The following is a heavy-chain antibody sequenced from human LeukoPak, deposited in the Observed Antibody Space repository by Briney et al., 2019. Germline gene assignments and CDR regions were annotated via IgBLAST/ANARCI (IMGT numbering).Heavy chain of an antibody. V-gene: IGHV3-23*01. CDR1: RFTFSTYA. CDR2: IANGGGST. J-gene: IGHJ4*02. Sequence: GGSLGLSCAASRFTFSTYAMSWVRQAPGKGLEWISTIANGGGSTYYADSVKGRFTISRDNSKNTLYLQMNSLRAEDTAVYYCAKSHSVEQRGYFDYWGQGTLVTVSS. CDR3: AKSHSVEQRGYFDY. D-gene: IGHD1/OR15-1a*01.